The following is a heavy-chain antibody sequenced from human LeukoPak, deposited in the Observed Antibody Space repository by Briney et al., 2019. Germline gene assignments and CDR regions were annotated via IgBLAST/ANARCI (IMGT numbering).Heavy chain of an antibody. J-gene: IGHJ4*02. Sequence: TGGSLRLSCAASGFTFSSYGMHWVRQAPGKGLEWVAVISYDGSNKYYADSVKGRFTISRDNSKNTLYLQMNSLRAEDTAVYYCAKAPYYYDREYFDYWGQGTLVTVAS. CDR1: GFTFSSYG. D-gene: IGHD3-22*01. CDR3: AKAPYYYDREYFDY. CDR2: ISYDGSNK. V-gene: IGHV3-30*18.